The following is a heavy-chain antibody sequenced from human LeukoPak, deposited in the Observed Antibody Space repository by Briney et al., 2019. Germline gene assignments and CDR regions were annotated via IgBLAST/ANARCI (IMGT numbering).Heavy chain of an antibody. CDR1: GGSTSSSSYY. CDR3: ARDYYGSGSYPPYYYYYMDV. CDR2: IYYSGST. D-gene: IGHD3-10*01. Sequence: SETLSLTCTVSGGSTSSSSYYWGWIRQPPGKGLEWIGSIYYSGSTYYNPSLRSRVTISVDTSKNQFSLKLSSVTAADTAVYYCARDYYGSGSYPPYYYYYMDVWGKGTTVTISS. J-gene: IGHJ6*03. V-gene: IGHV4-39*07.